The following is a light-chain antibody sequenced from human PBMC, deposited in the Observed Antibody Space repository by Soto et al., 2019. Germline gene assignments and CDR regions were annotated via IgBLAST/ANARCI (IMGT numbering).Light chain of an antibody. CDR3: QQYGRSPWT. CDR1: QSVSSSY. V-gene: IGKV3-20*01. CDR2: GAS. J-gene: IGKJ1*01. Sequence: VLTQSPGTLSLSPGDRAALSCRASQSVSSSYLAWYQQKPGQAPGLLIYGASSRATGIPDRFSGSGSGTDFTLTISRLEPEDFAVYYCQQYGRSPWTFGQGTKVDIK.